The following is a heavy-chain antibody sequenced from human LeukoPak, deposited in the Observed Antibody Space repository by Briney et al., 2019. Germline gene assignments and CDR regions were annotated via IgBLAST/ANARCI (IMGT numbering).Heavy chain of an antibody. CDR2: IYPGDSDT. J-gene: IGHJ5*02. V-gene: IGHV5-51*01. Sequence: GESPKISCKGSGYSFTSYWIGWVRQMPGKGLEWMGIIYPGDSDTRYSPSFQGQVTISADKSISTAYLQWSSLKASDTAMYYCARHRSMVRGVIQGWFDPWGQGTLVTVSS. CDR1: GYSFTSYW. D-gene: IGHD3-10*01. CDR3: ARHRSMVRGVIQGWFDP.